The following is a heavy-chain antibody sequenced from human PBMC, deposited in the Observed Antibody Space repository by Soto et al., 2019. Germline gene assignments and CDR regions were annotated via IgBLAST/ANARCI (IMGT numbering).Heavy chain of an antibody. CDR1: GFTFSNAW. CDR2: IKSKTDGGTT. CDR3: TTRGGGYYGSGSYPTDYYYYYYMDV. D-gene: IGHD3-10*01. Sequence: GGSLRLSCAASGFTFSNAWMSWVRQAPGKGLEWVGRIKSKTDGGTTDYAAPVKGRFTISRDDSKNTLYLQMNSLKTEDTAVYYCTTRGGGYYGSGSYPTDYYYYYYMDVWGKGTTVTVSS. J-gene: IGHJ6*03. V-gene: IGHV3-15*01.